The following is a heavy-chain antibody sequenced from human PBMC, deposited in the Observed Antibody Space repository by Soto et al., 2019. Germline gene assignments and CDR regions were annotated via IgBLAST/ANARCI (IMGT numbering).Heavy chain of an antibody. CDR2: IYSGGST. CDR3: ARGGSEPDYGMDV. V-gene: IGHV3-53*01. D-gene: IGHD1-26*01. Sequence: QRLSCAASGFTVSSNYMSWVRQAPGKGLEWVSVIYSGGSTYYADSVKGRFTISRDNSKNTLYLQMNSLRAEDTAVYYCARGGSEPDYGMDVWGQGTTVTVSS. J-gene: IGHJ6*02. CDR1: GFTVSSNY.